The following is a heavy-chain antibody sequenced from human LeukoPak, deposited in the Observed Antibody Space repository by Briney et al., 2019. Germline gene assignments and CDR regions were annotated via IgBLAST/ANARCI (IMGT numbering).Heavy chain of an antibody. Sequence: GGSLRLSCAASGFTFGSYYMHWVRQAPGKGPEFVSVIGGDGLTTFYTDSVKDRFTISRDNSKSTLYLEMGSLRAEDMAVYYCAGEGGGSGLWYYDLWGRGTLVTVSS. D-gene: IGHD1-26*01. J-gene: IGHJ2*01. CDR1: GFTFGSYY. CDR2: IGGDGLTT. CDR3: AGEGGGSGLWYYDL. V-gene: IGHV3-64*02.